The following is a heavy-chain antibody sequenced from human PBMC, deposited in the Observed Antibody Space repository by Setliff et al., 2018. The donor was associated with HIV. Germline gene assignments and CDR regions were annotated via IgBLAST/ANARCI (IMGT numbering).Heavy chain of an antibody. CDR3: ARLSVVTSENFQH. Sequence: GESLKISCKGSGYRFTNYWIGWVRQMPGKGLEWMGIIYPGDSDTRYSPSFQGQVTISADKSISTAYLQWSSLKASDTAMYYCARLSVVTSENFQHWGKGTTVTVSS. J-gene: IGHJ6*04. D-gene: IGHD2-21*02. CDR1: GYRFTNYW. V-gene: IGHV5-51*01. CDR2: IYPGDSDT.